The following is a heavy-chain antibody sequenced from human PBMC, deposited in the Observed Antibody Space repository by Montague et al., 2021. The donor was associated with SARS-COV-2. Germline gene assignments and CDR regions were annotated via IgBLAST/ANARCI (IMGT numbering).Heavy chain of an antibody. D-gene: IGHD6-13*01. CDR2: IYWDDDK. V-gene: IGHV2-5*02. CDR3: AHRDSGRIAAAGFDY. J-gene: IGHJ4*02. Sequence: PALVKPTQTLTLTCTFSGFSLSTSGVGVGWVRQPPGKALEWLTLIYWDDDKRYSPSLKGRLTITKDISKNQVVLTMTNMDPVDTATFYCAHRDSGRIAAAGFDYWGQGTLVTVSS. CDR1: GFSLSTSGVG.